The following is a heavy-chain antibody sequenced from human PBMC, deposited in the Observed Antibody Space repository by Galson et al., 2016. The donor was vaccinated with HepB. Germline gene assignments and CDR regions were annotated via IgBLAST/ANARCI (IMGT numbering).Heavy chain of an antibody. V-gene: IGHV3-23*01. CDR1: GFTFSSYA. CDR3: AKSAGRAVTTLDYYYVMDV. J-gene: IGHJ6*02. CDR2: ISGSSSSI. D-gene: IGHD4-17*01. Sequence: SLRLSCAASGFTFSSYAMNWVRQAPGKGLEWVSIISGSSSSIYYADSMKGRFTVSRDNSKNTLFMQMNSLRAEDTAVYYCAKSAGRAVTTLDYYYVMDVWGQGTTVTVSS.